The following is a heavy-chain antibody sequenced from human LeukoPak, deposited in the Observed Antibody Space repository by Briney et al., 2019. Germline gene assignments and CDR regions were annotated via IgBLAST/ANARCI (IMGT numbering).Heavy chain of an antibody. V-gene: IGHV3-33*01. CDR3: ARSQSSSLIDY. Sequence: GGSLRLSCAASGFSLSACGVHWVRQAPGKGLEWVAVIWYDGTSKYYADSVKGRFTFSRDNSKNTLYLQMNSLTVEDTAVYYCARSQSSSLIDYWGQGTLVTVSS. CDR1: GFSLSACG. D-gene: IGHD6-13*01. J-gene: IGHJ4*02. CDR2: IWYDGTSK.